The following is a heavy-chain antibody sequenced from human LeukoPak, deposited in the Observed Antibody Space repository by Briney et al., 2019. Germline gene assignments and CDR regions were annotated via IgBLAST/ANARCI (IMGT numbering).Heavy chain of an antibody. CDR3: ATMYYSGYPGY. Sequence: GGSLRLSCTVSGFSFGSEAMSWVRQAPGRGLEWVSSISPAGGTTYYADSVKGRFTISRDNSKNTLYVQMNSLRAEDTAVYYCATMYYSGYPGYWGQGTLVTVSS. D-gene: IGHD5-12*01. J-gene: IGHJ4*02. CDR2: ISPAGGTT. CDR1: GFSFGSEA. V-gene: IGHV3-23*01.